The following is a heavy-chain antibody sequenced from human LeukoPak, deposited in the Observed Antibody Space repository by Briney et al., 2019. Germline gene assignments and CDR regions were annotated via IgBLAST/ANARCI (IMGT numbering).Heavy chain of an antibody. CDR1: GYTFTSYG. D-gene: IGHD2-15*01. J-gene: IGHJ4*02. CDR2: ISAYNGNT. CDR3: ARDRGIVVVVAAIRLDY. V-gene: IGHV1-18*01. Sequence: ASVKVSCKASGYTFTSYGISWVRQAPGQGLEWMGWISAYNGNTNYAQKLQGRVTMTTGTSTSAAYMELRSLRSDDTAVYYCARDRGIVVVVAAIRLDYWGQGTLVTVSS.